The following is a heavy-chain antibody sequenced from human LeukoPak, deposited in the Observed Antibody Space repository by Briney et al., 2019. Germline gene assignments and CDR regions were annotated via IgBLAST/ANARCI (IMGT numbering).Heavy chain of an antibody. J-gene: IGHJ4*02. D-gene: IGHD3-16*02. CDR1: GGSISSYY. V-gene: IGHV4-59*13. Sequence: SETLSLTCPVSGGSISSYYWSWIRQPPGKGLEWIGYIYYSGSTNYNPSLKSRVTISVDTSKNQFSLKLSSVTAADTAVYYCAREQDYDYVWGSYRTFDYWGQGTLVTVSS. CDR2: IYYSGST. CDR3: AREQDYDYVWGSYRTFDY.